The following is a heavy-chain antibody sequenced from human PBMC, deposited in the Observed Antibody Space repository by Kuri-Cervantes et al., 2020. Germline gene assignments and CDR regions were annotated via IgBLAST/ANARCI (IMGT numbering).Heavy chain of an antibody. Sequence: ASVKVSCKASGYTFTSYGISWVRQAPGQGLEWMGWISAYNGNTNYAQKLQGRVTMTTDTPTSTAYMELRSLRSDDTAVYYCARVTGRRVRSYFDYWGQGTLVTVSS. J-gene: IGHJ4*02. CDR1: GYTFTSYG. CDR2: ISAYNGNT. D-gene: IGHD3-3*01. V-gene: IGHV1-18*01. CDR3: ARVTGRRVRSYFDY.